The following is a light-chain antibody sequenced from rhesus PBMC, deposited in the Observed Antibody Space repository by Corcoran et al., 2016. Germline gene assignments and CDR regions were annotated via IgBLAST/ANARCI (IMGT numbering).Light chain of an antibody. Sequence: DIVLTQSPASLAVSPGQRATITCRASESVSFFGINLIHWYQQKPGQPPKLLIYPASTKNTGVPARFSGRGSVTDFTLTIHPVEAYDAADYYCLQSKNSPRAFGQGTKVEIK. V-gene: IGKV7-13*01. J-gene: IGKJ1*01. CDR1: ESVSFFGINL. CDR3: LQSKNSPRA. CDR2: PAS.